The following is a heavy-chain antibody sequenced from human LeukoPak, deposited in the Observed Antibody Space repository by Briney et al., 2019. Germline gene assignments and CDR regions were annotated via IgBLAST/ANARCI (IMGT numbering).Heavy chain of an antibody. CDR2: MNPNSGNT. J-gene: IGHJ6*02. V-gene: IGHV1-8*01. CDR3: ARAPLLLWFGEGERYYYYGMDV. CDR1: GYTFTSYD. Sequence: ASVKVSCKASGYTFTSYDINWVRQATGQGLEWMGWMNPNSGNTGYAQKFQGRVTMTRNTSISTAYMELSSLRSEDTAVYYCARAPLLLWFGEGERYYYYGMDVWGQGTTVTVSS. D-gene: IGHD3-10*01.